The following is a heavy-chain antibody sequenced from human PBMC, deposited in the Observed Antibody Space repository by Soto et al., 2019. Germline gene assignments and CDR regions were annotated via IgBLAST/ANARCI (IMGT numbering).Heavy chain of an antibody. J-gene: IGHJ5*02. CDR2: IDPGRGTT. D-gene: IGHD4-17*01. V-gene: IGHV1-3*01. CDR1: GYPFTDYG. CDR3: AKDAWVTTRRLDP. Sequence: QVQLAQSGAEVKKSGASVRVSCKTSGYPFTDYGMHWVRQAPGQGLEWVGWIDPGRGTTHASQKFQGRVTFTTDTSASTAYMELSSLTSDDTSIYYCAKDAWVTTRRLDPWGQGTLVTVSS.